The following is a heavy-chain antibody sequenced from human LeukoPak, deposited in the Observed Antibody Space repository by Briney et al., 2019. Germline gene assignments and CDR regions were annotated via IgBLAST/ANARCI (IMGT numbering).Heavy chain of an antibody. CDR1: GFTFKSYG. CDR3: ARVSGYSGTWYVDY. Sequence: PGGSLRLSCVASGFTFKSYGMHWVRQAPGKGLEWVAIIWYDGSNKYYADFVKGRFTTSRDNSKNTLYLQMNSLRADDTAAYYCARVSGYSGTWYVDYWGQGTLVTVSS. V-gene: IGHV3-33*01. J-gene: IGHJ4*02. D-gene: IGHD6-13*01. CDR2: IWYDGSNK.